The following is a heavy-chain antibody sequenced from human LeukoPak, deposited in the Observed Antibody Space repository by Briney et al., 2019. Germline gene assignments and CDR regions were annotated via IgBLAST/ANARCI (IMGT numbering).Heavy chain of an antibody. D-gene: IGHD2-2*02. CDR1: GGTVSRYP. CDR3: ARDRPGRYCSTISCYSASPFDP. V-gene: IGHV1-69*13. CDR2: IIPIFGTA. Sequence: GASVKVSCKASGGTVSRYPISWVRQAPGQGLEWMGGIIPIFGTANYAQKFQGRLTITADESTSTAYMELSSLRSEDTAVYYCARDRPGRYCSTISCYSASPFDPWGQGTLVTVSS. J-gene: IGHJ5*02.